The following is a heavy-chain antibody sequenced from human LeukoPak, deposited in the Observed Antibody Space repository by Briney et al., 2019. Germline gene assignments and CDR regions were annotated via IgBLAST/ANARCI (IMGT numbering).Heavy chain of an antibody. D-gene: IGHD3-16*02. Sequence: PGGSLRLSCAASRFTFSDFYMSSFSDFYMSWIRQAPGKGLEWVSYISDSGTTTYYADSVKGRFTISRDNAKNSLYLQMNSLRAEDTAVYYCARDPASYRYVFDYWGQGTLVTVSS. J-gene: IGHJ4*02. CDR1: RFTFSDFY. CDR3: ARDPASYRYVFDY. CDR2: ISDSGTTT. V-gene: IGHV3-11*01.